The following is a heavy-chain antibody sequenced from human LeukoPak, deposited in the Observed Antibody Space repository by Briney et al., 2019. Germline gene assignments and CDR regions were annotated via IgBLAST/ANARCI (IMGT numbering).Heavy chain of an antibody. D-gene: IGHD3-22*01. CDR1: GGTFSSYA. CDR3: AIGGSVVIVDY. CDR2: IIPILGIE. V-gene: IGHV1-69*04. J-gene: IGHJ4*02. Sequence: SVKVSCKASGGTFSSYAISWVRQAPGQGLEWMGRIIPILGIENYAQKFQGRVTITADKSTRTAYMELSSLRSEDTAVYYCAIGGSVVIVDYWGQGTLVTVSS.